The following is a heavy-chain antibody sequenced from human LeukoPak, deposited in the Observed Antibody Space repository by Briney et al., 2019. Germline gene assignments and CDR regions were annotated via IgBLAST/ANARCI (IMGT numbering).Heavy chain of an antibody. D-gene: IGHD3-22*01. CDR1: GCSFTSYW. J-gene: IGHJ4*02. Sequence: ESPKISCKGSGCSFTSYWISRVLQMPGKSLECMVRIDPSVSYTNYRPSFQGHVTISDDRSISTAYLQWSSLNASDTAMYYCARHLYYYDSSGYSALGDYWGQGTLVTVSS. V-gene: IGHV5-10-1*01. CDR3: ARHLYYYDSSGYSALGDY. CDR2: IDPSVSYT.